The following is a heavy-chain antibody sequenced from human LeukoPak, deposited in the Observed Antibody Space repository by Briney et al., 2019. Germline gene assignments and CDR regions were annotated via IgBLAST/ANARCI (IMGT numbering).Heavy chain of an antibody. CDR2: VLGSGVPT. V-gene: IGHV3-23*01. J-gene: IGHJ3*02. CDR1: GITFSKYG. Sequence: GGSLRLSCAASGITFSKYGMSWVRQAPGKGLEWVATVLGSGVPTYYADSVQGRFTISRDNSKNMLYLQMNSLRAEDTAIYYCAKDPNGDYIGTFDMWGQGTMVIVS. D-gene: IGHD4-17*01. CDR3: AKDPNGDYIGTFDM.